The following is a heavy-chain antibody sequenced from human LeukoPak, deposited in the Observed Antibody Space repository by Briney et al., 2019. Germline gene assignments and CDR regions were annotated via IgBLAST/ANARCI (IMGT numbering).Heavy chain of an antibody. CDR2: ISAYNGNT. D-gene: IGHD3-16*01. V-gene: IGHV1-18*01. J-gene: IGHJ3*02. CDR3: ARDRLWGEDDALDI. CDR1: GYTFTSYG. Sequence: ASVKVSCKASGYTFTSYGISWVRQAPGQGLEWMGWISAYNGNTNYAQKLQGRVTMTTDTSTSTAYMELRSLRSDDTAVFYCARDRLWGEDDALDIWGQGTRVTVSS.